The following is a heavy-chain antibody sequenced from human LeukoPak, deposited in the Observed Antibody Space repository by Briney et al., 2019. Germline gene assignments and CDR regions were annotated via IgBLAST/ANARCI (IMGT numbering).Heavy chain of an antibody. CDR3: ARRYFDY. V-gene: IGHV3-7*03. CDR2: IKQDGSEK. CDR1: GFIFTNYF. J-gene: IGHJ4*02. Sequence: GGSLRLSCAASGFIFTNYFMSWVRQAPGKGLEWVANIKQDGSEKYYADSVKGRFIISRDNAKNALYLQMSSLRAEDTAIYYCARRYFDYWGQGTLVTVSS.